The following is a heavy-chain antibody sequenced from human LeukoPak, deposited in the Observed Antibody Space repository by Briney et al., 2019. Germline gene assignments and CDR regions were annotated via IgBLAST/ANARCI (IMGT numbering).Heavy chain of an antibody. V-gene: IGHV4-59*01. J-gene: IGHJ4*02. CDR2: IFHSGNT. D-gene: IGHD6-6*01. Sequence: SETLSLTCTVSGGSMNSYYWSWIRQPPGKGLEWIGHIFHSGNTNDNPSLKSRVTISVDPSKNQFSLRLRSVTAADTAVYYCARLWDSSSSLDYWGQGTLVTVSS. CDR3: ARLWDSSSSLDY. CDR1: GGSMNSYY.